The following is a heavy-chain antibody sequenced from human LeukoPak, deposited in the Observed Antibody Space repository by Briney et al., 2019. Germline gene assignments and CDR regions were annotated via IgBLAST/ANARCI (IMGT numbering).Heavy chain of an antibody. Sequence: GGSLRLSCEASGFTFNSYEMNWVRQAPGKGLEWVSYIGSSGSAIYYADSVKGRFTISRDNAKNSLYLQMNSLRVEDTAVYYCARMTYYYDSSGYSHLDYWGQGTLVTVSS. V-gene: IGHV3-48*03. CDR3: ARMTYYYDSSGYSHLDY. D-gene: IGHD3-22*01. CDR1: GFTFNSYE. CDR2: IGSSGSAI. J-gene: IGHJ4*02.